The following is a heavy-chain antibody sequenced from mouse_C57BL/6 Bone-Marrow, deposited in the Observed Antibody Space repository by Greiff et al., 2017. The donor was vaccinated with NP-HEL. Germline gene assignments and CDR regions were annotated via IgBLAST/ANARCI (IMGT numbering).Heavy chain of an antibody. CDR3: ARGHYYGSSYSFDY. V-gene: IGHV1-81*01. D-gene: IGHD1-1*01. CDR1: GYTFTSYG. Sequence: QVQLQQSGAELARPGASVKLSCKASGYTFTSYGISWVKQRTGQGLEWIGEIYPRSGNTYYNEKFKGKATLTADKSSSTAYMELRSLTSEDSAVYFCARGHYYGSSYSFDYCGQGTTLTVSS. J-gene: IGHJ2*01. CDR2: IYPRSGNT.